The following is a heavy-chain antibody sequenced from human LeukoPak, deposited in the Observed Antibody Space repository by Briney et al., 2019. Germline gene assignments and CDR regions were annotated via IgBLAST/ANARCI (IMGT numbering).Heavy chain of an antibody. CDR1: GFTFSDYY. J-gene: IGHJ4*02. V-gene: IGHV3-11*01. CDR3: ARDVHIVVVTAPFDY. CDR2: ISGSGSTI. D-gene: IGHD2-21*02. Sequence: GGSLRLSCAASGFTFSDYYMSWTRQAPGKGLEWVSYISGSGSTIYYADSVKGRFTISRDNAKNSLYLQMNSLRAEDTAVYYCARDVHIVVVTAPFDYWGQGTLVTVSS.